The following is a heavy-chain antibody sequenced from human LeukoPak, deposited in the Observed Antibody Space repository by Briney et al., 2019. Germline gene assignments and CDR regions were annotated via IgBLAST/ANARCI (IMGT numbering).Heavy chain of an antibody. Sequence: GGSLRLSCVASGFTFSRSWMSWVRRAPGKGLEWVAVISYDGSNKYYADSVKGRFTISRDNSKNTLYLQMNSLRAEDTAVYYCARETGSAVGSTDFDYWGQGTLVTVSS. CDR1: GFTFSRSW. D-gene: IGHD4-17*01. V-gene: IGHV3-30-3*01. CDR2: ISYDGSNK. CDR3: ARETGSAVGSTDFDY. J-gene: IGHJ4*02.